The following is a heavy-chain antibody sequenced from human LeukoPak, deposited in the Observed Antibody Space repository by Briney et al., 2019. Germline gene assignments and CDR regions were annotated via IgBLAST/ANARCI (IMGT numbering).Heavy chain of an antibody. CDR1: GFTLNSYW. Sequence: PGGSLRLSRAPSGFTLNSYWMHWVRQAPGKGLGWVSRINPDGRSTNYADSVKGRFTISRDNAKNTLYLQMNSLRAEDTAIYYCARVDGSGNSIFDYWGQGTLVPVSS. J-gene: IGHJ4*02. V-gene: IGHV3-74*01. CDR2: INPDGRST. D-gene: IGHD3-22*01. CDR3: ARVDGSGNSIFDY.